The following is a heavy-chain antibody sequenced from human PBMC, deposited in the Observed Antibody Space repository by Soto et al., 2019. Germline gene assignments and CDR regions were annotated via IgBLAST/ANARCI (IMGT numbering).Heavy chain of an antibody. D-gene: IGHD1-1*01. V-gene: IGHV3-11*06. CDR3: VRSGDNYNLLDY. CDR2: SSNSGSFT. J-gene: IGHJ4*02. Sequence: PGGSLRLCCSASGFTFSDHDMRWIRQAPVKGLEWIGYSSNSGSFTRYADSVKGRFSISRDNAKNSLYLQINSLRGDDTAIYYCVRSGDNYNLLDYWGQGTPVTVYS. CDR1: GFTFSDHD.